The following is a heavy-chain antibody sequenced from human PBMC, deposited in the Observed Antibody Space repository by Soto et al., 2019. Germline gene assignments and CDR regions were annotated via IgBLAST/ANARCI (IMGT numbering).Heavy chain of an antibody. CDR1: GFTFSSYA. CDR3: ARDRDKSSRWYDYYYYGMDV. Sequence: GGSLRLSCAASGFTFSSYAMHWVRQAPGKGLERVAVISYDGSNKYYADSVKGRFTISRDNSKNTLYLQMNSLRAEDTAVYYCARDRDKSSRWYDYYYYGMDVWGQGTTVTVSS. J-gene: IGHJ6*02. CDR2: ISYDGSNK. V-gene: IGHV3-30-3*01. D-gene: IGHD6-13*01.